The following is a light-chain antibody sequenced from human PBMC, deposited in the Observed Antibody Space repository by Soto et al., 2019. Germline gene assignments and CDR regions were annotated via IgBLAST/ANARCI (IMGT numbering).Light chain of an antibody. Sequence: EIVMTQSPDTLSVSPGERATLSCRASHSVGSDLAWYQQKPGHTPRLLIYGASPRATGIPARFSGRGSGPELTHTLSSLQSEDFAVDYCQRYNNWLWTFGQGTKVQLK. CDR2: GAS. CDR3: QRYNNWLWT. CDR1: HSVGSD. V-gene: IGKV3-15*01. J-gene: IGKJ1*01.